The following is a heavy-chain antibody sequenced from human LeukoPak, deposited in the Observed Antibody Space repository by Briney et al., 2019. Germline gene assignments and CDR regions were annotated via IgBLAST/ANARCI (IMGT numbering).Heavy chain of an antibody. CDR1: GFTFSSYA. CDR2: ISGSGGST. Sequence: GGSLRLSCAAPGFTFSSYAMSWVRQAPGKGLEWVSAISGSGGSTYYADSVKGRFTISRDNSKNTLYLQMNSLRAEDTAVYYCAKSESGLRLGELSSFDYWGQGTLVTVSS. V-gene: IGHV3-23*01. J-gene: IGHJ4*02. D-gene: IGHD3-16*02. CDR3: AKSESGLRLGELSSFDY.